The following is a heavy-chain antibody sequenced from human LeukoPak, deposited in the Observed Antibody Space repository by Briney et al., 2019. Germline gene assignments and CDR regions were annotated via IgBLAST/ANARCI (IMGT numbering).Heavy chain of an antibody. CDR2: IDPNSGAT. J-gene: IGHJ4*02. D-gene: IGHD3-10*01. CDR1: GYTFAGYF. CDR3: AREAHGSGTFHSDY. Sequence: ASVKVSCKASGYTFAGYFIHWVRQAPGQGLEWMGCIDPNSGATTHSQKFQGRVTLTRDTSISTAYIDLSSLRSDDTAVYYCAREAHGSGTFHSDYWGQGTLVTVSS. V-gene: IGHV1-2*02.